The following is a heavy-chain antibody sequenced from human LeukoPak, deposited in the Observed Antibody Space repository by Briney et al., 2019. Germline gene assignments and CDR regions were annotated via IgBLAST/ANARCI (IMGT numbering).Heavy chain of an antibody. CDR2: IKSNTAGGTT. V-gene: IGHV3-15*06. D-gene: IGHD1-14*01. J-gene: IGHJ5*02. Sequence: GGSLRLSCAASGFIFSNSWMSWVRQAPGKGLEWVGRIKSNTAGGTTHYAEPVKGRFTISRDDSKNTLYLQMNSLKTEDTAVYYCTAEPNWFDPWGQGTLVTVST. CDR1: GFIFSNSW. CDR3: TAEPNWFDP.